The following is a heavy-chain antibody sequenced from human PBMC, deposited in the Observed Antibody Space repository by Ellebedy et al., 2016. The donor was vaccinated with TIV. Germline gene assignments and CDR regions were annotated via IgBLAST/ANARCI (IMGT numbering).Heavy chain of an antibody. CDR1: GFTFTTYW. CDR3: ARNLIHYVSLDN. J-gene: IGHJ4*02. V-gene: IGHV3-7*01. Sequence: PGGSLRLSCTASGFTFTTYWMTWVRQAPGKGLEWVADIKEDGIEKNYADSVKGRFTISRDNAKTSLYLQMNSLRAEETAVYDCARNLIHYVSLDNWGQGTLVTVSS. D-gene: IGHD4-17*01. CDR2: IKEDGIEK.